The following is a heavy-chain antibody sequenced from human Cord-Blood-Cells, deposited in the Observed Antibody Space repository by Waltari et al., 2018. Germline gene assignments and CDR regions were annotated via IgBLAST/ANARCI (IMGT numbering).Heavy chain of an antibody. D-gene: IGHD6-13*01. CDR3: ARHLDRAAAGIDY. V-gene: IGHV4-39*01. CDR2: IYYSGST. CDR1: GGSISSSSSY. Sequence: QLQLQESGPGLVKPSETLSLTCTVSGGSISSSSSYWGWIRQPPGKGLEWLGSIYYSGSTDYNPSLKSRVTISVDTSKNQFSLKLSSVTAADTAVYYCARHLDRAAAGIDYWGQGTLVTVSS. J-gene: IGHJ4*02.